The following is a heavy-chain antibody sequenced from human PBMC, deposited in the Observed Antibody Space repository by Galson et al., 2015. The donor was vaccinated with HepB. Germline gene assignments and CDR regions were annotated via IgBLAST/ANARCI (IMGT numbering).Heavy chain of an antibody. J-gene: IGHJ6*03. Sequence: SVKVSCKASGYTFTSYGISWVRQAPGQGLEWMGWISAYNGNTNYAQKLQGRVTMTTDTSTSTAYMELRSLRSDDTAVYYCARDGSSLATLGFAYYMDVWGKGTTVTVSS. D-gene: IGHD2-2*01. CDR2: ISAYNGNT. V-gene: IGHV1-18*01. CDR1: GYTFTSYG. CDR3: ARDGSSLATLGFAYYMDV.